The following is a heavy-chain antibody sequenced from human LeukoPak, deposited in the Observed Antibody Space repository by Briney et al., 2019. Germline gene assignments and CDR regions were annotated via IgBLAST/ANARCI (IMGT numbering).Heavy chain of an antibody. V-gene: IGHV4-59*01. CDR3: AGARITMIGGGFDP. CDR2: IYYSGST. Sequence: PSETLSLTCTVSGGSISSYYWSWIRQPPGKGLEWIGYIYYSGSTNYNPSLKSRVTISVDTSKNQFSLKLSSVTAADTAVYYCAGARITMIGGGFDPWGQGTLVTVSS. D-gene: IGHD3-22*01. CDR1: GGSISSYY. J-gene: IGHJ5*02.